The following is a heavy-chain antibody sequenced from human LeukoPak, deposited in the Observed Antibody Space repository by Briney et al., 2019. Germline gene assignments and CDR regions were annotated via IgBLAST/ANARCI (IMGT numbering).Heavy chain of an antibody. Sequence: GGSLRLSCTASGFTFDEYGMAWVRQAPGKGLEWLSYISGNGGVIQYADSVKGRFTISRDNAKNLLYLQMDSLRVEDTAIYYCARDPRTVRIWGQGTLVTVSS. J-gene: IGHJ4*02. CDR3: ARDPRTVRI. V-gene: IGHV3-11*04. CDR1: GFTFDEYG. D-gene: IGHD1-1*01. CDR2: ISGNGGVI.